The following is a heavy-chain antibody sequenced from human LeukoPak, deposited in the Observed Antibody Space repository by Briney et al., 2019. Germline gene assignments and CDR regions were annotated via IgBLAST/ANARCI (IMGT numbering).Heavy chain of an antibody. CDR3: ARVGAAPGHFDY. Sequence: SETLSLTCTVSGGSISNYYWSWIRQPPGKRLEWIGYVSYSGSSSSNPSLESRVTISVDMSKNQFSLRLSSVTASDTAVYYCARVGAAPGHFDYWGQGTQLTVSS. D-gene: IGHD6-13*01. CDR1: GGSISNYY. J-gene: IGHJ4*02. CDR2: VSYSGSS. V-gene: IGHV4-59*08.